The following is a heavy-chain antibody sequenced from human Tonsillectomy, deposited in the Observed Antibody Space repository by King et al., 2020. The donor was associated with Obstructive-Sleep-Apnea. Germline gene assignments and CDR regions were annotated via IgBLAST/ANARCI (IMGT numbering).Heavy chain of an antibody. CDR3: AKCPNYDILTGYYNVFGYFDY. CDR1: GFSFSSYA. Sequence: QLVQSGGGLVQPGGSLRLSCAASGFSFSSYAMSWVRQAPGNGLECGSALSGSSVSTYYADSVKCRLTISRDNSKNTLYLKMNSRRAEDTAVYYCAKCPNYDILTGYYNVFGYFDYWGQGTLVTVSS. V-gene: IGHV3-23*04. D-gene: IGHD3-9*01. CDR2: LSGSSVST. J-gene: IGHJ4*02.